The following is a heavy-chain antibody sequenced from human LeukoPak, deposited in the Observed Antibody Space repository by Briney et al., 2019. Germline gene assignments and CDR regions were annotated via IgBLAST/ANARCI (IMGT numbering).Heavy chain of an antibody. CDR2: IIGSSGST. CDR3: AKGAYDYIEIAYFDY. Sequence: PGGSLILSCVSSGFSFNNYAMNWVRQAPGKVLEWVSLIIGSSGSTFYADSVKGRFTISRDKSKNMLYLQMNSLRAEDTDVYYCAKGAYDYIEIAYFDYWGQGSLVTVSS. J-gene: IGHJ4*02. V-gene: IGHV3-23*01. CDR1: GFSFNNYA. D-gene: IGHD5-12*01.